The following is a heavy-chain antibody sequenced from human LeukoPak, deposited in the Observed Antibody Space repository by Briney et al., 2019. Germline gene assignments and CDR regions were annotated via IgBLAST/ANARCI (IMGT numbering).Heavy chain of an antibody. V-gene: IGHV4-4*07. CDR3: ARASRSGYYVEYNWFDP. D-gene: IGHD3-3*01. J-gene: IGHJ5*02. CDR2: IYTSGST. Sequence: SETLSLTCTVSGGSISIYYWSWIRQPAGKGLEWIGRIYTSGSTNYNPSLKSRVTMSVDTSKNQFSLKLSSVTAADTAVYYCARASRSGYYVEYNWFDPWGQGTLVTVSS. CDR1: GGSISIYY.